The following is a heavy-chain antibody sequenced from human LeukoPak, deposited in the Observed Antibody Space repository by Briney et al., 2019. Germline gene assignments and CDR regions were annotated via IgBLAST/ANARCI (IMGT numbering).Heavy chain of an antibody. D-gene: IGHD1-26*01. CDR1: GYTLTELS. CDR3: ARGVDRWDLLNH. CDR2: FDPEDGET. J-gene: IGHJ4*02. V-gene: IGHV1-24*01. Sequence: ASVKVSCKVSGYTLTELSMHWVRQAPGKGLEWMGGFDPEDGETIYAQKFQGRVTITRDTSASTAYMELSSLRSEDTAVYYCARGVDRWDLLNHWGQGTLVTVSS.